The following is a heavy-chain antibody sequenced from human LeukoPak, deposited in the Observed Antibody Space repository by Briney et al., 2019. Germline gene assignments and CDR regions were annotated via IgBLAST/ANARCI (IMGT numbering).Heavy chain of an antibody. D-gene: IGHD1-7*01. CDR3: ARVRTTWSNWFDP. V-gene: IGHV4-30-4*01. CDR2: IYYSGST. Sequence: PSETLSLTCTVSGGSISSGDYYWSWIRQPPGKGLEWIGYIYYSGSTYYNPSLKSRVTISVDRSKNQFSLKLSSVTAADTAVYYCARVRTTWSNWFDPWGQGTLVTVSS. CDR1: GGSISSGDYY. J-gene: IGHJ5*02.